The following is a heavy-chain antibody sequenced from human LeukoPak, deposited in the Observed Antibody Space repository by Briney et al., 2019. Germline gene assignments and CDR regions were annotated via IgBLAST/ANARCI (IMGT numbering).Heavy chain of an antibody. D-gene: IGHD3-22*01. J-gene: IGHJ4*02. V-gene: IGHV1-69*04. CDR1: GGTFSSYA. CDR2: IIPILGIA. Sequence: GASVKVSCKASGGTFSSYAISWVRQAPGQGLEWMGRIIPILGIANYAQKFQGRVTITAGKSTSTVYMELSSLRSEDTAVYYCASSLSYDSSGYYFDYWGQGTLVTVSS. CDR3: ASSLSYDSSGYYFDY.